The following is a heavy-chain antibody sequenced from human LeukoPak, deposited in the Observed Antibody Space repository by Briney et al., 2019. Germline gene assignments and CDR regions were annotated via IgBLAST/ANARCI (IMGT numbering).Heavy chain of an antibody. D-gene: IGHD1-26*01. J-gene: IGHJ4*02. CDR1: GFTFSSYG. CDR2: IWYDGNNK. Sequence: PGRSLRLSCAASGFTFSSYGFHWVRQAPGKGLEWVAVIWYDGNNKYYADSVKGRFTISRDNSKNTLYLQMNSLRAEDTAVYYCAGQSGMGYYFDYWGQGTLVTVSS. V-gene: IGHV3-33*01. CDR3: AGQSGMGYYFDY.